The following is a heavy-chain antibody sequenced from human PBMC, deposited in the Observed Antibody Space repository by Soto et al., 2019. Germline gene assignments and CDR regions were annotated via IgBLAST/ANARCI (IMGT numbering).Heavy chain of an antibody. CDR2: VYPSDSDV. CDR3: TKGATSPFDS. V-gene: IGHV5-51*01. CDR1: GYRCTSSW. Sequence: PGESLKISCQGSGYRCTSSWIGWVRQMPGKGLEWLGNVYPSDSDVRYSPSFEGRVTISADNSINTAYLHLLNLKASDTANYYCTKGATSPFDSCGQGTRVTVSS. D-gene: IGHD3-16*01. J-gene: IGHJ4*02.